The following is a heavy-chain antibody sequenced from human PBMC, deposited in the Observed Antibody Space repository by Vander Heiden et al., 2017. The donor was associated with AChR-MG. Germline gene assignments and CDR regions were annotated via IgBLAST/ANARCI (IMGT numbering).Heavy chain of an antibody. CDR1: GFTFSSFA. V-gene: IGHV3-23*01. D-gene: IGHD2-15*01. CDR3: AKDQSRYCSGGSCVDY. CDR2: ISGSGGST. Sequence: EVQLLVSGGGLVQPGGSLRLSCAASGFTFSSFAMSWVRQAPGKGLEWVSAISGSGGSTYYADSVKGRFTISRDNSKNTLYLQMNSLRAEDTAVYYCAKDQSRYCSGGSCVDYWGQGTLDTVSS. J-gene: IGHJ4*02.